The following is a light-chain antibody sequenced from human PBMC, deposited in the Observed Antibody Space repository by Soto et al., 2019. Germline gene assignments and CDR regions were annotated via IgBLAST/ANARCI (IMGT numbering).Light chain of an antibody. CDR1: DSDIGSHNY. CDR2: EVS. Sequence: QSVLTQHASLSGSPGQSITISCTGTDSDIGSHNYVSWYQQHPGKAPKLMIFEVSNRPSGVSNRFSGSKSGSTASLTISGLQTEDEADYYCSSYSRSSTLRVFGSGTKVTV. V-gene: IGLV2-14*01. CDR3: SSYSRSSTLRV. J-gene: IGLJ1*01.